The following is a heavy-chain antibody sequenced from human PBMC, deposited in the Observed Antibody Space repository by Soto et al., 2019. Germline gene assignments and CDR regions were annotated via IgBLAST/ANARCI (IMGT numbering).Heavy chain of an antibody. V-gene: IGHV4-59*08. CDR2: IYYRANP. J-gene: IGHJ4*02. CDR1: GWSINTYY. D-gene: IGHD5-12*01. CDR3: ARHYGDGYDYVDY. Sequence: QVPLQESGPGLVKPSETLSLTCTVSGWSINTYYWSWIRQPPGKGLEWIGYIYYRANPNYNPSLKSRVTISQDTSKNQFSLKLSSVTAADTAVYYCARHYGDGYDYVDYWGQGTLVTVSS.